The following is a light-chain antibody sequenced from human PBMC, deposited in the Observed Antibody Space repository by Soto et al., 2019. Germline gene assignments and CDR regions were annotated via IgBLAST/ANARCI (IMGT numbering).Light chain of an antibody. CDR3: AAWDDSLNGYV. CDR1: SSNIGINT. J-gene: IGLJ1*01. CDR2: TNN. Sequence: QSVLTQPPSASGTPGQRVTISCSGSSSNIGINTVNWYQHLPGAAPKLLIHTNNQRPSGVPDRFSASKSGTSASLAISGLPSEDESDYDCAAWDDSLNGYVFGTGTKLTVL. V-gene: IGLV1-44*01.